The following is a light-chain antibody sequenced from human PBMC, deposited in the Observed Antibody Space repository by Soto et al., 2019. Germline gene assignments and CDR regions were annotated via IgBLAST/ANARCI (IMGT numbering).Light chain of an antibody. Sequence: QSARTQPRSESRSPGQSVTISCTGTSSDVGGYNYVSWYQQHPGKAPKVMIYDVSERPSGVPDRFSGSKSGNTASLTISGLQAEDEPDYYCCSYAGSPRYVLGTGTKLTFL. J-gene: IGLJ1*01. CDR2: DVS. CDR1: SSDVGGYNY. V-gene: IGLV2-11*01. CDR3: CSYAGSPRYV.